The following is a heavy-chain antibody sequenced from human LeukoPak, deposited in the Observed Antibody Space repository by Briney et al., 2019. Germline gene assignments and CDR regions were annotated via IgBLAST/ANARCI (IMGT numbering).Heavy chain of an antibody. CDR2: IYPGDSDT. CDR3: ARHPGLGPLVY. V-gene: IGHV5-51*01. D-gene: IGHD6-19*01. Sequence: AEALKSSCKGAGYSFTSYWIGWGRQMPGEGRKWMGIIYPGDSDTRYSPSFPGQVTISADKSISTAYLQWSSLKASDTAMYYCARHPGLGPLVYWGQGTLVTVSS. J-gene: IGHJ4*02. CDR1: GYSFTSYW.